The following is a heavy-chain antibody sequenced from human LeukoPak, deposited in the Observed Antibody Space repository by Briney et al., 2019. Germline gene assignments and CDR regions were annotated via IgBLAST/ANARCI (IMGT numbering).Heavy chain of an antibody. V-gene: IGHV1-18*01. D-gene: IGHD4-17*01. Sequence: ASVKVSCKASGYRFTSYGISWVRQAPGQGLEWMGWISAYNGNTNHAQKFQGRVTMTTDTSTSTAYMELRSLRSDDTAVYYCARARWMTTVTTRGYYFDYWGQGTLVTVSS. CDR2: ISAYNGNT. CDR3: ARARWMTTVTTRGYYFDY. J-gene: IGHJ4*02. CDR1: GYRFTSYG.